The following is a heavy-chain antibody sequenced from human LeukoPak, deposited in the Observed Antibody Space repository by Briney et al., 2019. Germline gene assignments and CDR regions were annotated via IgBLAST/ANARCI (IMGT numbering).Heavy chain of an antibody. Sequence: GGSLRLSCAASGFTFSSYGMHWVRQAPGKGLEGVAVIWYDGSNKYYADSVKGRFTISRDNSKNTLYLQMNGLRAEDTAVYYCAKESSRDLDYWGQGTLVTVSS. CDR2: IWYDGSNK. CDR1: GFTFSSYG. V-gene: IGHV3-33*06. J-gene: IGHJ4*02. CDR3: AKESSRDLDY.